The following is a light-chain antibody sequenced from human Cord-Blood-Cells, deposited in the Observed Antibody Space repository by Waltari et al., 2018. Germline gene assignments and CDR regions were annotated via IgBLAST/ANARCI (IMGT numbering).Light chain of an antibody. CDR2: EVS. V-gene: IGLV2-8*01. J-gene: IGLJ1*01. Sequence: QSALTQPPSSSGSPGQQVTIPCTGTRHDVGGYNYVSWYQQHQSKAPKLMIYEVSKRPSGVPDRFSGSKSGNTASLTVSGLRAEDEADYYCSSYAGSNNYVFETGTKVTVL. CDR3: SSYAGSNNYV. CDR1: RHDVGGYNY.